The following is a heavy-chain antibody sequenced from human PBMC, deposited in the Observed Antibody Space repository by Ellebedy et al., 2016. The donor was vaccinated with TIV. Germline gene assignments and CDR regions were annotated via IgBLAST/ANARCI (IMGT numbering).Heavy chain of an antibody. CDR3: AKKPFSSSWYGDNNWFDP. CDR2: ISGGGDST. D-gene: IGHD6-13*01. V-gene: IGHV3-23*01. J-gene: IGHJ5*02. Sequence: GGSLRLXXAASGFSFSNYAMSWVRQAPGKGLEWVSAISGGGDSTYYADSVKGRFTISRDNLKNILYLQINSLRAEDTALYYCAKKPFSSSWYGDNNWFDPWGQGTLVTVSS. CDR1: GFSFSNYA.